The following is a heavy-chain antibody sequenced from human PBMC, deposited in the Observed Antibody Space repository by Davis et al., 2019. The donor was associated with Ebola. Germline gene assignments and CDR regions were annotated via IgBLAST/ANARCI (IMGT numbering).Heavy chain of an antibody. J-gene: IGHJ4*02. Sequence: GEFLKISCAASGFTFSSYGMHWVRQAPGKGLEWVAVISYDGSNKYYADSVKGRFTISRDNSKNTLYLQMNSLRAEDTAVYYCARDPGYSSGWYVGDYWGQGTLVTVSS. V-gene: IGHV3-30*03. CDR2: ISYDGSNK. D-gene: IGHD6-19*01. CDR3: ARDPGYSSGWYVGDY. CDR1: GFTFSSYG.